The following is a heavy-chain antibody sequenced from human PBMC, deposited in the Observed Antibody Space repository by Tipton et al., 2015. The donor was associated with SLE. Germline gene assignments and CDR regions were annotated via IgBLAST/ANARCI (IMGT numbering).Heavy chain of an antibody. CDR1: GFTFSSYV. CDR3: ARRRQFVRDFHFDS. CDR2: ISSNGDST. D-gene: IGHD6-6*01. V-gene: IGHV3-64*01. Sequence: SLRLSCAASGFTFSSYVMHWVRQAPGKGLEYVSAISSNGDSTYYANSVKGRFTISRDNSKNTLYLQMGSLRAEDTAVYYCARRRQFVRDFHFDSWGQGTLVTVSS. J-gene: IGHJ4*02.